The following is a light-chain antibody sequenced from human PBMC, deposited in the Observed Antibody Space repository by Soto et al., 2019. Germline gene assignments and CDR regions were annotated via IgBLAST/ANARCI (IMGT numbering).Light chain of an antibody. CDR2: GAS. J-gene: IGKJ1*01. V-gene: IGKV3-15*01. CDR3: QQYGSSPQT. Sequence: EVVMTQSPATLSLSPGERATLSCRASESVSTNLAWYQQKAGQAPRLLIYGASTRATGIPARFSGSGSGTEFTLTISRLEPEDFAVYYCQQYGSSPQTFGQGTKVDIK. CDR1: ESVSTN.